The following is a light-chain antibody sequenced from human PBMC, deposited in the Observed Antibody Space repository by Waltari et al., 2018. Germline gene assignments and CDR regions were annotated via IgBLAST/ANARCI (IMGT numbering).Light chain of an antibody. CDR1: TSNIGNYY. CDR3: ATWDNSLTDVV. CDR2: YND. Sequence: QSVLTQPPSVSAAPGQKVTISCSGGTSNIGNYYVSWYQHLPGAAPKLLIYYNDKRRSGIPDRFSAAKSGTSATLGITGLQIGDEADYYCATWDNSLTDVVFGGGTKLTVL. V-gene: IGLV1-51*01. J-gene: IGLJ2*01.